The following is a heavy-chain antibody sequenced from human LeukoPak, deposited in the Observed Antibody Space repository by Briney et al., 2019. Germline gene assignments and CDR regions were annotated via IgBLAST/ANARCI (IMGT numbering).Heavy chain of an antibody. J-gene: IGHJ4*02. D-gene: IGHD3-10*01. V-gene: IGHV3-21*01. CDR2: ISSTSIYR. CDR1: GFTFSRYS. Sequence: PGGSLRLSCSASGFTFSRYSMNWVRQAPGKGLEWVSSISSTSIYRYYADSVKGRFTISRDNAKNSLYLQMNSLRAEDTAVYFCASSLLWFGELSDWYYFDYWGQGTLVTVSS. CDR3: ASSLLWFGELSDWYYFDY.